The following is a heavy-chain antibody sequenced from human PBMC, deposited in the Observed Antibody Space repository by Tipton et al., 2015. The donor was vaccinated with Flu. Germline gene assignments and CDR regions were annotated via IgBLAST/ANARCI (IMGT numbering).Heavy chain of an antibody. CDR2: INPNSDTT. CDR3: ARTWNYYYYTMDV. Sequence: QSGPEVKKPGASVKVSCKASGYTFTGFYIHWVRQAPGQGLEWMGWINPNSDTTKYAQKFQGRVTMTRDTSISTAYMELGSLRSDDTAVYYCARTWNYYYYTMDVWGQGTTVTVSS. V-gene: IGHV1-2*02. D-gene: IGHD1-1*01. J-gene: IGHJ6*02. CDR1: GYTFTGFY.